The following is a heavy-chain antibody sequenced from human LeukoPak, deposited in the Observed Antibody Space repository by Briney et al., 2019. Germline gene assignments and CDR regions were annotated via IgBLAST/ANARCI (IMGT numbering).Heavy chain of an antibody. CDR3: ATDRGHYYDSSGYSSFDY. CDR1: GYTLTELS. J-gene: IGHJ4*02. D-gene: IGHD3-22*01. CDR2: FDPEDGET. Sequence: ASVKVSCKVSGYTLTELSMHWVRQAPGKGLEWRGGFDPEDGETIYALKFQGRVTMTEDTSTHTAYMELSSLRSEDTAVYYCATDRGHYYDSSGYSSFDYWGQGTLVTVSS. V-gene: IGHV1-24*01.